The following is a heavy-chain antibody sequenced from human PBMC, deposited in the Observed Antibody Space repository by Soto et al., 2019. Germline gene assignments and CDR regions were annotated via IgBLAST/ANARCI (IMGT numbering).Heavy chain of an antibody. D-gene: IGHD2-15*01. J-gene: IGHJ4*02. V-gene: IGHV1-3*01. CDR2: INAGNGNT. CDR1: GYTFTSYA. Sequence: ASVKVSCKASGYTFTSYAMHWVRQAPGQRLEWMGWINAGNGNTKYSQKFQGRVTITRDTSASTAYMELSSLRSEDTAVYYCARDPRYCSGGSCYSGLDYWGQGTLVTVSS. CDR3: ARDPRYCSGGSCYSGLDY.